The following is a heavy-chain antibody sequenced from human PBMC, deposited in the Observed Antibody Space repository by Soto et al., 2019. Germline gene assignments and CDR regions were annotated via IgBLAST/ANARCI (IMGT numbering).Heavy chain of an antibody. CDR3: AILPGGARYCSGGSCTYFDY. J-gene: IGHJ4*02. V-gene: IGHV3-9*01. D-gene: IGHD2-15*01. CDR1: GFTFDDYA. CDR2: ISWNSGSI. Sequence: GGSLRLSCAASGFTFDDYAMHWVRQAPGKGLEWVSGISWNSGSIGYADSVKGRFTISRDNAKNSLYLQMNSLRAEDTALYYCAILPGGARYCSGGSCTYFDYWGQGTLVTVSS.